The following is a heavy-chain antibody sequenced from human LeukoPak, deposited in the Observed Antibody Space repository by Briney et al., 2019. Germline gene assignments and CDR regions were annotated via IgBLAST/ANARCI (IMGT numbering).Heavy chain of an antibody. J-gene: IGHJ6*03. D-gene: IGHD3-3*01. CDR2: ISSSSSTI. Sequence: GGSLRLSCAASGFTFSSYSMNWVRQAPGKGLEWDSYISSSSSTIYYADSVKGRFTISRDNAKNSLYLQMNSLRAEDTAVYYCARDSRITIFGVVRYYYMDVWGKGTTVTVSS. CDR3: ARDSRITIFGVVRYYYMDV. V-gene: IGHV3-48*01. CDR1: GFTFSSYS.